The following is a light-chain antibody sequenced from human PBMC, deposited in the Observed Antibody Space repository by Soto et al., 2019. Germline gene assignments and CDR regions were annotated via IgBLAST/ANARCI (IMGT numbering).Light chain of an antibody. CDR3: QHYGSSPWT. V-gene: IGKV3D-20*01. Sequence: PGERATLSCGASQTVDSTYLAWCQQKPGLAPRLLIYDASSRATGIPDRFSGSGSGTDFTLTISRLEPEDFAIYYCQHYGSSPWTFGQGTKVEIK. J-gene: IGKJ1*01. CDR2: DAS. CDR1: QTVDSTY.